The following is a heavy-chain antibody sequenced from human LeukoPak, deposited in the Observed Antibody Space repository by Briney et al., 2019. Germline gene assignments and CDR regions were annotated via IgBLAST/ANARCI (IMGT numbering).Heavy chain of an antibody. Sequence: GGSRRLSCAASGFTFSSYSMNWVRQAPGKGLEWVSSISSNSRYTYYADSVKGRFTISRDNAKNSLFLQMNSLRVEDTAVYYCARVLSGRGSLYSYYYYMDVWGKGTTVTISS. J-gene: IGHJ6*03. CDR2: ISSNSRYT. D-gene: IGHD3-10*01. CDR3: ARVLSGRGSLYSYYYYMDV. V-gene: IGHV3-21*01. CDR1: GFTFSSYS.